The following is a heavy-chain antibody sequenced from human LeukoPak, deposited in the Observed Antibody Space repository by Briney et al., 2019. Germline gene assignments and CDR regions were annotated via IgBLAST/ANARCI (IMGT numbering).Heavy chain of an antibody. D-gene: IGHD6-19*01. V-gene: IGHV4-59*08. CDR2: MFYSGST. Sequence: PSETLSLTCTVSGGSISRNYWSWIRQPPGKGMEWIGNMFYSGSTNYNPSLKSRVNISVDTSKNKFSLKLSSVTAADTAVYYCARHTNFSSGRLNYYYYYMNVWGKGTTVTVSS. CDR1: GGSISRNY. J-gene: IGHJ6*03. CDR3: ARHTNFSSGRLNYYYYYMNV.